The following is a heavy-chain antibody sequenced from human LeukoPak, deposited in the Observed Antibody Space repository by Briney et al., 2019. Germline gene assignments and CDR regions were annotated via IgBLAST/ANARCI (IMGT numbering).Heavy chain of an antibody. D-gene: IGHD3-3*01. V-gene: IGHV1-2*02. CDR2: INPNSGGT. CDR3: ARGLLWSGYYNWFDP. J-gene: IGHJ5*02. Sequence: VASVKVSCKASGYTFTGYYMHWVRQAPGQGLEWMGWINPNSGGTNYAQKFQGRVTMTRDTSTSTVYMELSSLRSEDTAVYYCARGLLWSGYYNWFDPWGQGTLVTVSS. CDR1: GYTFTGYY.